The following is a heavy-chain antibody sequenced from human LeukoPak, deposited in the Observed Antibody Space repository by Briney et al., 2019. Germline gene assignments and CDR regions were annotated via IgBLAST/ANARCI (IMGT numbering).Heavy chain of an antibody. V-gene: IGHV1-69*04. J-gene: IGHJ4*02. CDR2: IIPIIGIA. CDR1: GGTFSSYA. D-gene: IGHD1-26*01. Sequence: ASVKVSCKASGGTFSSYAISWVRQAPGQGLEWMGRIIPIIGIANYAQKFQGRVTITADKSTSTAYMELSSLRSEDTAVYYCARDSGSYSTYYFDYWGQGTLVTVSS. CDR3: ARDSGSYSTYYFDY.